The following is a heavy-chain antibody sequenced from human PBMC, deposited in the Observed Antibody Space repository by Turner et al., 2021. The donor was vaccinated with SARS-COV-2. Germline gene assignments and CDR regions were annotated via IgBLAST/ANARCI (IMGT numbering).Heavy chain of an antibody. V-gene: IGHV3-30*18. CDR2: RLYDGSNK. D-gene: IGHD2-21*02. Sequence: QVQLVEYGGGVVQPGRSLRLFLAATGFTFSSYGMHWVRQAPGKGLEWVAVRLYDGSNKYYADSVKGRVTISRDNSKNTLYLQMNSLRADDTVVYYCAKKVGAYCGGDCYSGYFDYWGQGTLVTVSS. CDR3: AKKVGAYCGGDCYSGYFDY. CDR1: GFTFSSYG. J-gene: IGHJ4*02.